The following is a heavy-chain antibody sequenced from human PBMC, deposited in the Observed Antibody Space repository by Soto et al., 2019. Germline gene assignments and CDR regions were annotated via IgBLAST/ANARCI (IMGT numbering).Heavy chain of an antibody. V-gene: IGHV3-23*01. CDR2: ISGSGGST. J-gene: IGHJ4*02. D-gene: IGHD3-22*01. Sequence: EVQLLESGGGLVQPGGSLRLSCAASGFTFSSYAMSWVRQAPGKGLEWVSAISGSGGSTYYADSVKGRFTISRENSKNTLYLQMNSLRAEDTAVYYCAKGGSSYYDSRQGYYFDYWGQGTLVTVSS. CDR3: AKGGSSYYDSRQGYYFDY. CDR1: GFTFSSYA.